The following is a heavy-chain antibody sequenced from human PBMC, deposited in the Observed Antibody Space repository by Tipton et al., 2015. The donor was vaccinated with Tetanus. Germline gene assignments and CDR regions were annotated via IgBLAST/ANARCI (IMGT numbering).Heavy chain of an antibody. CDR3: ARANYNFPKKGPFDS. CDR1: GGSFSAYY. J-gene: IGHJ4*02. D-gene: IGHD3-3*01. V-gene: IGHV4-34*01. CDR2: INHSGST. Sequence: LRLSCAVYGGSFSAYYWSWIRQSPGKGLEWIGEINHSGSTTYSPSFKSRVTISVDTPKNQFSLKLTSLTVADTAVYYCARANYNFPKKGPFDSWGQGTLVIVSS.